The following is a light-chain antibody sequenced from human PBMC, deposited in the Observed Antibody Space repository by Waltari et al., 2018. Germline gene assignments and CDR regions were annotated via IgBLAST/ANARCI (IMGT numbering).Light chain of an antibody. CDR1: SSDVVGYTY. CDR3: CSYAGSSTPVI. CDR2: DVS. J-gene: IGLJ2*01. Sequence: QSALPQPASVSGSPGQSITIPCTGTSSDVVGYTYVSWYQQHPGKAPKFIIYDVSKRPSGVSNRFSGSKSGNTASLTISGLQAEDEADYYCCSYAGSSTPVIFGGGTKLTVL. V-gene: IGLV2-23*02.